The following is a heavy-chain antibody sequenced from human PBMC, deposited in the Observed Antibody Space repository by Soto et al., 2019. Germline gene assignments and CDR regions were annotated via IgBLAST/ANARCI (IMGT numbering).Heavy chain of an antibody. Sequence: GASVKVSCKTSGYTFTNYDISWVRQAPGRGPESMGWISGCNGNTNYAQNCQGRVTMTTDTSTSTAYMELRSLRSHDTAVYYCARDRRELRPGLDHGMDVWGQGXTVTVSS. V-gene: IGHV1-18*04. CDR2: ISGCNGNT. CDR3: ARDRRELRPGLDHGMDV. D-gene: IGHD1-7*01. J-gene: IGHJ6*02. CDR1: GYTFTNYD.